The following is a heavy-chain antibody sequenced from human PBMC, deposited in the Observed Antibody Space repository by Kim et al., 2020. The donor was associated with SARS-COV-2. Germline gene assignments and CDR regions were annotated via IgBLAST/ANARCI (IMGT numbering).Heavy chain of an antibody. D-gene: IGHD1-26*01. J-gene: IGHJ4*02. Sequence: PDGSETYYMDSEKGRFTISRDNAQNSLYLKMNSLRAEDTAVYYCVGATFDYWGQGTLVTVSS. CDR3: VGATFDY. V-gene: IGHV3-7*01. CDR2: PDGSET.